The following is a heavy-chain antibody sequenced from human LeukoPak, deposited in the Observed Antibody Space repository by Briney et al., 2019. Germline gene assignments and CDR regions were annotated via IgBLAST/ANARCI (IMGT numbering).Heavy chain of an antibody. CDR3: AIFGVVSGDYFDY. J-gene: IGHJ4*02. D-gene: IGHD3-3*01. Sequence: VASVKVSCKASGYTFTSYYMHWVRQAPGQGLEWMGGIIPIFGTANYAQKFQGRVTITADESTSTAYMELSSLRSEDTAVYYCAIFGVVSGDYFDYWGQGTLVTVSS. CDR2: IIPIFGTA. V-gene: IGHV1-69*13. CDR1: GYTFTSYY.